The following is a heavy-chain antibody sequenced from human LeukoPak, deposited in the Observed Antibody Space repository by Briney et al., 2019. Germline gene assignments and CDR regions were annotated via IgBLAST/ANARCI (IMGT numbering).Heavy chain of an antibody. J-gene: IGHJ5*02. Sequence: AASVKVSCKASGGTFSSYAISWVRQAPGQGLEWMGRIIPILGIANYAQKFQGRVTITADKSTSTAYMELSSLRSEDTAVYYCARVEGSGSYYNNWFNPWGQGTLVTVSS. CDR3: ARVEGSGSYYNNWFNP. CDR2: IIPILGIA. CDR1: GGTFSSYA. V-gene: IGHV1-69*04. D-gene: IGHD3-10*01.